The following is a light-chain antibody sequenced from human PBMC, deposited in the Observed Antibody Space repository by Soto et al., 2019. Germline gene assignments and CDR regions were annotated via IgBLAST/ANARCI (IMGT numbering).Light chain of an antibody. CDR3: QQYNSYPYT. J-gene: IGKJ2*01. Sequence: DIQMTQSPSTLSASVGDRVTITCRASQGIGSWLAWYQQKPGKAPNLLIYKASSLESGVPSRFSGSGSGTEFTLTISRLQPDDCATYYCQQYNSYPYTFGQGTKLEIK. V-gene: IGKV1-5*03. CDR1: QGIGSW. CDR2: KAS.